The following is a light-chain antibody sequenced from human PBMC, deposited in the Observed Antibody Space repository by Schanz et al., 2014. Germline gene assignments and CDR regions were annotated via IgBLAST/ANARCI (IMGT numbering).Light chain of an antibody. Sequence: EIVLTQSPGTLSLSPGERATLSCRASQSVSSTYLAWYQQKPGQAPRLLIYAASIRAIGIPDRFSGSGSGTDFTLTISSPEPEDFALYYCQQRSNWPLTFGGGTKVEIK. CDR3: QQRSNWPLT. V-gene: IGKV3D-20*02. CDR2: AAS. CDR1: QSVSSTY. J-gene: IGKJ4*01.